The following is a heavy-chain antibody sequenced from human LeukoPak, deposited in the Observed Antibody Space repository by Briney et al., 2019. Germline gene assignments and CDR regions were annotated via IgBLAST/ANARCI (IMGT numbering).Heavy chain of an antibody. D-gene: IGHD5-24*01. CDR3: ARDPIDGYYHFDF. Sequence: GASVKVSCKASGYTFTGYYMHWVRQAPGQGLEWMGWINANSGAKYAQKFQGRVTMTRDTSISTGYMELNSLISDDTAVYYCARDPIDGYYHFDFWGQGTLVTVAS. J-gene: IGHJ4*02. V-gene: IGHV1-2*02. CDR1: GYTFTGYY. CDR2: INANSGA.